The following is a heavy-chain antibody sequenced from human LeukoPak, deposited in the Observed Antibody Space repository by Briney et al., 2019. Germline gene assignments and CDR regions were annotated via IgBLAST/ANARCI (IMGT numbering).Heavy chain of an antibody. V-gene: IGHV3-23*01. D-gene: IGHD6-13*01. Sequence: GGSLRLSCAVSGFTFSSYAMSWVRQAPGKGLEWVSAISGSGGSTYYADSVKGRFTISRDNSKNTLYLQMNSLRAEDTAAYYCAKDAGSNSSSWYLRLWFDPWGQGTLVTVSS. CDR2: ISGSGGST. CDR1: GFTFSSYA. CDR3: AKDAGSNSSSWYLRLWFDP. J-gene: IGHJ5*02.